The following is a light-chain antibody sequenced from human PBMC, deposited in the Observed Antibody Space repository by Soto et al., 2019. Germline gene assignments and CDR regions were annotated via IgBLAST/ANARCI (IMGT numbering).Light chain of an antibody. CDR2: AAS. CDR3: QQLNSYPPCT. Sequence: DIQLTQSPSFLSASVGDRVTITCRASQGISSYLAWYQQKPGKAPKLLIYAASTLQSGVPSRFSGSGSGTEFTLTNSSLQPEDFATYYCQQLNSYPPCTFGQGTKLEIK. CDR1: QGISSY. J-gene: IGKJ2*02. V-gene: IGKV1-9*01.